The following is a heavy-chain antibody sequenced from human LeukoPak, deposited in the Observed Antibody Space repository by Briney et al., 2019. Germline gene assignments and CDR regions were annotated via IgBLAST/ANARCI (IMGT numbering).Heavy chain of an antibody. D-gene: IGHD3-22*01. Sequence: GESLKISCKGSGYSFTSYWIGWVRQMPGKGLEWMGIIYPGDSDTRYSPSFQGQVTISADKSISTAYLQWSSLKASDTAMYYCARTPFGRITMNTWYFDHWGQGTLVTVSS. J-gene: IGHJ4*02. CDR1: GYSFTSYW. V-gene: IGHV5-51*01. CDR2: IYPGDSDT. CDR3: ARTPFGRITMNTWYFDH.